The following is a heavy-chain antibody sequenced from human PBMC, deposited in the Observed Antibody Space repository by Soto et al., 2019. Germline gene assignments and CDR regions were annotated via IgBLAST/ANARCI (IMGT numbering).Heavy chain of an antibody. J-gene: IGHJ4*02. CDR2: IYYSGST. CDR3: AGGIREASRKVATIFYFDY. D-gene: IGHD5-12*01. CDR1: GGSISSGGYY. Sequence: QVQLQESGPGLVKPSQTLSLTCTVSGGSISSGGYYWSWIRQHPGKGLEGIGYIYYSGSTYYNPSLKSRVTIPVDTSKNQCSLKLSSVTAADTAVYYCAGGIREASRKVATIFYFDYWGQGTLVTVSS. V-gene: IGHV4-31*03.